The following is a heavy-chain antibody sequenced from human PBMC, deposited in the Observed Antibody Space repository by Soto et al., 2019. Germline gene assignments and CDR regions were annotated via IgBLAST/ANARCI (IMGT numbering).Heavy chain of an antibody. J-gene: IGHJ6*02. CDR3: ARGIYDLGDYYSYGMDV. CDR2: VYYSGST. CDR1: GGSVSGGSYY. V-gene: IGHV4-61*01. D-gene: IGHD3-3*01. Sequence: PSETLSLTCTVSGGSVSGGSYYWSWIRQPPGKGLEWIGYVYYSGSTNYNPSLKSRVSISIDTPRNQFFLKLSSVTAADTAVYYCARGIYDLGDYYSYGMDVWGQGTAVTVSS.